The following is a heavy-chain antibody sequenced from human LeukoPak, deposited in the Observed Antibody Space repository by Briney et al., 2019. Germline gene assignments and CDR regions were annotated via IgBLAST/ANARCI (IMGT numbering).Heavy chain of an antibody. CDR3: ARELKGASWHYFDY. CDR2: IYYSGST. Sequence: NPSETLSLTCTVSGGSISSYYWSWIRQPAGKGLEWIGSIYYSGSTYYNPSLKSRVTISVDTSKNQFSLKLSSVTAADTAVYYCARELKGASWHYFDYWAREPWSPSPQ. D-gene: IGHD1-26*01. V-gene: IGHV4-4*07. CDR1: GGSISSYY. J-gene: IGHJ4*02.